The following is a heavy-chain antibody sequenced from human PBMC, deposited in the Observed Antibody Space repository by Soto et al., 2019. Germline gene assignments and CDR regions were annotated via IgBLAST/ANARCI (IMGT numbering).Heavy chain of an antibody. Sequence: RRLSCAASGFTFSSHWMSWFRRAPGKGLEWVANIKSDGSEKYYADSVKGRFTVSRDNAQNSVFLQMNSLRAEDTAVYYCTRVHMVAVPAASPWFDPWGQGTRVTVSS. J-gene: IGHJ5*02. CDR1: GFTFSSHW. V-gene: IGHV3-7*04. CDR2: IKSDGSEK. D-gene: IGHD2-2*01. CDR3: TRVHMVAVPAASPWFDP.